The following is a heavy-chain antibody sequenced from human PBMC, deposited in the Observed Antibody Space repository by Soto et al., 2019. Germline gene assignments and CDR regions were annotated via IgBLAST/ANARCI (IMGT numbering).Heavy chain of an antibody. V-gene: IGHV3-23*01. CDR2: ILVDGRT. Sequence: LRLSCAASGFICSSYDMSWVRQAPGKGLEWVSTILVDGRTFYVDSVKGRFTISRDSSQNTVYLQMNSLTAGDSALYYCAKATATGGGAFDICGQGTMVPVSS. CDR1: GFICSSYD. J-gene: IGHJ3*02. CDR3: AKATATGGGAFDI. D-gene: IGHD2-8*02.